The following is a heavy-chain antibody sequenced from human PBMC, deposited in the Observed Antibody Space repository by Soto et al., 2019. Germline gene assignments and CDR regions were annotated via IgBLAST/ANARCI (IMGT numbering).Heavy chain of an antibody. J-gene: IGHJ4*02. CDR1: GFSFSSYG. CDR2: VWYDGSNK. D-gene: IGHD4-17*01. CDR3: ARTPRPTYGDYADY. V-gene: IGHV3-33*01. Sequence: QVQLVESGGGVVQPGTSLRLSCAASGFSFSSYGMHWVRQAPGKGLEWVAVVWYDGSNKYYADSVKGRFTISRDNSKNTLYLQMNRLGAEDTAVYYCARTPRPTYGDYADYWGQGTLVTVSS.